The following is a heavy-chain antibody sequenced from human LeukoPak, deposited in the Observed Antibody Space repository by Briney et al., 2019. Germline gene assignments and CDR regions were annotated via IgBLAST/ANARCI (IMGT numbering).Heavy chain of an antibody. V-gene: IGHV1-46*01. J-gene: IGHJ6*02. Sequence: ASVKVSCKASGYTFTSYYMHWVRQAPGQGLEWMGIINPSGGSTSYAQKFQGRVTMTRDTSTSTVYMELSSLRSEDTAVYYCARDTHISRVGYYYYYGMDVWGQGTTVTVSS. CDR3: ARDTHISRVGYYYYYGMDV. D-gene: IGHD1-14*01. CDR1: GYTFTSYY. CDR2: INPSGGST.